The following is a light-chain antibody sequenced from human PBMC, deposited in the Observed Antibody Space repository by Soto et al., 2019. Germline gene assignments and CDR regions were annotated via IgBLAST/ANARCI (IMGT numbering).Light chain of an antibody. CDR3: QQYNGFWT. V-gene: IGKV1-5*03. CDR1: QSISDL. Sequence: DIQMTQSPSTLSASVGERVTITCRASQSISDLLAWYQQKPGKAPKLLIYEASNLKSGVPSRFSGSGSGTEYTLTISSLQPDDFASYYCQQYNGFWTFGQGTKVEI. J-gene: IGKJ1*01. CDR2: EAS.